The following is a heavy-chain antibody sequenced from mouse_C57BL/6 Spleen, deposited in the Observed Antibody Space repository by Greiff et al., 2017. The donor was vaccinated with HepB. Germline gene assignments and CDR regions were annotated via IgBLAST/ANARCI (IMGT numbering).Heavy chain of an antibody. D-gene: IGHD1-1*01. CDR2: IGPETGGT. V-gene: IGHV1-15*01. CDR1: GSTFTDYE. J-gene: IGHJ4*01. Sequence: QVQLQQSGAELVRPGASVTLSCKASGSTFTDYEMHWVKQTPVHGLEWIGAIGPETGGTAYNPKVKGKSILTADKSSSTASKKLHSLTSEDAAVYDCTIRWYGSSEGYYYAMDYWGQGTSVTVSS. CDR3: TIRWYGSSEGYYYAMDY.